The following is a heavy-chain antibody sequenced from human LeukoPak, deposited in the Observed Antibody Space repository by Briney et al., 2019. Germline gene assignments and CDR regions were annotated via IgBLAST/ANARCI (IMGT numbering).Heavy chain of an antibody. CDR2: IYSGGST. D-gene: IGHD3-3*01. J-gene: IGHJ4*02. CDR3: ATSRTFDY. CDR1: GFTVSSNY. V-gene: IGHV3-66*01. Sequence: GGSLRLSCAASGFTVSSNYMSWVRQAPGKGLEWVSVIYSGGSTYYADSVKGRFTISRDNAKNTLYLQMNSLRADDTAVYYCATSRTFDYWGQGTLVTVSS.